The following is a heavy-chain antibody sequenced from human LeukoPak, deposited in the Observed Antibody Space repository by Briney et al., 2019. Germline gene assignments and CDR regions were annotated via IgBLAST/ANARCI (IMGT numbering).Heavy chain of an antibody. CDR3: ATGGGDLDH. D-gene: IGHD2-21*01. V-gene: IGHV4-4*07. Sequence: SETLSLTCTVSGGSISSFCWSWIRQPAGKVPEWIGRYCSSGNTNYNPSLKSRVTMSVDTFQNQFSLKLSSVTAADTAVYYCATGGGDLDHWGQGTLVTVSS. CDR2: YCSSGNT. CDR1: GGSISSFC. J-gene: IGHJ5*02.